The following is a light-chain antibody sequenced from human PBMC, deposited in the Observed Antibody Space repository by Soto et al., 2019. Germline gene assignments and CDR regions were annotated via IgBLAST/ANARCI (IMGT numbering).Light chain of an antibody. CDR1: QDISNY. Sequence: DIQMTQSPSSLSASVGDRVTITCQASQDISNYLNWYQQKPGKAPKLLIYDASNLETGVPPRFSGSGSGTDFTFTSSSLQPEDIATYYCQQYDNLPYTFGQGTKLEIK. J-gene: IGKJ2*01. V-gene: IGKV1-33*01. CDR3: QQYDNLPYT. CDR2: DAS.